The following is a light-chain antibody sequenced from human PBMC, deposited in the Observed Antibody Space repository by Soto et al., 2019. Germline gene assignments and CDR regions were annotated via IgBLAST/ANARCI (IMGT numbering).Light chain of an antibody. J-gene: IGKJ1*01. V-gene: IGKV3-11*01. CDR2: GVS. Sequence: EIVLTQSPDTLSLSPGERATLSCRTIQSVSSHFAWYQQKPGQPPRLLISGVSNRATGIPARFSGSGSGTDFTLTTSSLEPEDFAVYYCQQRSNWPLTWTFGQGTKVDIK. CDR3: QQRSNWPLTWT. CDR1: QSVSSH.